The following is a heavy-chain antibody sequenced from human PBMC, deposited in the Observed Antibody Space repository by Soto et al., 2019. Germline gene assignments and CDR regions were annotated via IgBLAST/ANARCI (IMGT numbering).Heavy chain of an antibody. D-gene: IGHD3-3*01. CDR3: ARQYYDFWSGYYEAYYYYYGMDV. J-gene: IGHJ6*02. Sequence: PSETLSLTCTVSGGSISSSSYYWGWIRQPPGKGLEWIGSIYYSGSTYYNPSLKSRVTISVDTSKNQFSLKLSSVTAADTAVYYCARQYYDFWSGYYEAYYYYYGMDVWGQGTTVTVYS. V-gene: IGHV4-39*01. CDR2: IYYSGST. CDR1: GGSISSSSYY.